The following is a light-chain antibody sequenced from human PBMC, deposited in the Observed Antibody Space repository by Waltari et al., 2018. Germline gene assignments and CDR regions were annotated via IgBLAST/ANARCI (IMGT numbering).Light chain of an antibody. CDR1: QSVSRA. V-gene: IGKV3-20*01. CDR3: QHYVRLPAT. CDR2: GTS. Sequence: EIVLTQSPGSLSSSPGERVTLSCRASQSVSRALAWYQQKPGQAPRLLIFGTSNRATGIPDRFSGSGYGTDFSLTISRLEPEDFAVYYCQHYVRLPATFGRGTKVEIK. J-gene: IGKJ1*01.